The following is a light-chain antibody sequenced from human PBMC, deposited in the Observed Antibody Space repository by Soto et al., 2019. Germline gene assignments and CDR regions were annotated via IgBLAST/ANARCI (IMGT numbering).Light chain of an antibody. CDR1: QSVSSN. V-gene: IGKV3-20*01. Sequence: EIVMTQSPATLSVSPGERATLSCRASQSVSSNLAWYQQKPGQAPRLLIYRVSSRATGVPDRFSGIGPGTDDTLTISRLEPEDVAVYYCQQYGSLPRTFGRGTKVDIK. CDR3: QQYGSLPRT. J-gene: IGKJ4*02. CDR2: RVS.